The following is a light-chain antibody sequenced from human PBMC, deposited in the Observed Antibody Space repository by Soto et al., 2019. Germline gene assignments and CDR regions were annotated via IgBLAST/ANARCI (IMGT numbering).Light chain of an antibody. Sequence: EIVMTQSPATLSVSPGERATLSCRASQSVSSNLAWYQQKPGQAPRLLIYGASTRATGFPARFSGGGYGTEFSLTISRLQSEDFAVYYCQHYNNWPLTFGGGTKVEIK. V-gene: IGKV3-15*01. CDR3: QHYNNWPLT. CDR1: QSVSSN. CDR2: GAS. J-gene: IGKJ4*01.